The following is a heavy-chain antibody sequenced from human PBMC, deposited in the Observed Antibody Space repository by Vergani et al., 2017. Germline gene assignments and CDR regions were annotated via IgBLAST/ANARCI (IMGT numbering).Heavy chain of an antibody. V-gene: IGHV2-5*02. J-gene: IGHJ3*02. D-gene: IGHD6-19*01. CDR2: IYWDDAK. CDR3: AHRGAYSSDGGGTFDI. Sequence: QITLKESGPTLVKPTQTLTLTCAFSGFSLSSGAVGVGWIRQPPGKALEWLAIIYWDDAKRYSPSLKSRLTITKDTSKNQVVLTMTNMDPVDTATYYCAHRGAYSSDGGGTFDIWGQGTMVTGSS. CDR1: GFSLSSGAVG.